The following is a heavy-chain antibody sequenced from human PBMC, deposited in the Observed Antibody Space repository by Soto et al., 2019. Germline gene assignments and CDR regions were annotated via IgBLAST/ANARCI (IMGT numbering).Heavy chain of an antibody. D-gene: IGHD3-10*01. J-gene: IGHJ4*02. CDR2: IYYSGST. CDR1: GGSISSSSYY. CDR3: ASIPPFTMVRGVTDTFDY. V-gene: IGHV4-39*01. Sequence: SETLSLTCTVSGGSISSSSYYWGWIRQPPGKGLEWIGSIYYSGSTYYNPSLKSRVTISVDTSKNQFSLKLSSVTAADTAVYYCASIPPFTMVRGVTDTFDYWGQGTLVTV.